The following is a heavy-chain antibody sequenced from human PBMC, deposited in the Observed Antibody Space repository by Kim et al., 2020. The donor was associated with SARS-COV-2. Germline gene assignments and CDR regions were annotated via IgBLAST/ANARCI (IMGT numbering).Heavy chain of an antibody. D-gene: IGHD3-22*01. CDR1: GGSISSSSYY. J-gene: IGHJ4*02. CDR3: ASGGYYYDSSGYYYLSPQYFDY. Sequence: SETLSLTCTVSGGSISSSSYYWGWIRQPPGKGLEWIGSIYYSGSTYYNPSLKSRVTISVDTSKNQFSLKLSSVTAADTAVYYCASGGYYYDSSGYYYLSPQYFDYWGQGTLVTVSS. CDR2: IYYSGST. V-gene: IGHV4-39*01.